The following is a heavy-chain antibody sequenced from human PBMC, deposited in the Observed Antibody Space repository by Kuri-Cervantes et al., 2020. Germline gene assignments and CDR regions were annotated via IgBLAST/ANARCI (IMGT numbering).Heavy chain of an antibody. J-gene: IGHJ3*02. Sequence: GSLRLSCGVSGYSISSGYYWGWIRQPPGKGLEWIGHIYHGGNSYYNPSLKSRVTILVDTSKNKFSLKLSSVTAADTAVYYCARDARDDAFDIWGQGTMVTVSS. CDR1: GYSISSGYY. CDR2: IYHGGNS. CDR3: ARDARDDAFDI. V-gene: IGHV4-38-2*02.